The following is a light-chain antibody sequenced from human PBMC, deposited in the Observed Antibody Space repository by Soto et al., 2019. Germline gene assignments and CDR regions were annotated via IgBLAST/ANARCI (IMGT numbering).Light chain of an antibody. CDR1: SSDIGHYDY. V-gene: IGLV2-14*03. Sequence: SVLSQPPSMSGSPGQSITLSCPGTSSDIGHYDYVSWYQQHPGKVPKRMIYHVTYRPSGVSHRYSGSKSGNSASLTISGLQADDEADYYCCSLTTSHTYVFGSGTKVTVL. CDR2: HVT. J-gene: IGLJ1*01. CDR3: CSLTTSHTYV.